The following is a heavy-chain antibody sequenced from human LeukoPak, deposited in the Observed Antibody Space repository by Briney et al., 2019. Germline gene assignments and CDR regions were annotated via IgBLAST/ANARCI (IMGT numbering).Heavy chain of an antibody. D-gene: IGHD3-10*01. V-gene: IGHV3-7*03. Sequence: GGSLRLSCAASGFTFSSYWMSWVRQAPGKGLEWVANIKQDGSEKYYVDSVKGRFTISRDNSKNTLYLQMNSLRADDTAVYYCAKGGSGSYYNKWGQGSLVTVSS. CDR1: GFTFSSYW. CDR3: AKGGSGSYYNK. CDR2: IKQDGSEK. J-gene: IGHJ4*02.